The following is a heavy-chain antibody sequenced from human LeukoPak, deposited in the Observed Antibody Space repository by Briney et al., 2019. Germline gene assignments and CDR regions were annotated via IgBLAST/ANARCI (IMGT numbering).Heavy chain of an antibody. D-gene: IGHD6-19*01. CDR1: GGSFSGYY. Sequence: SETLSLTCAVYGGSFSGYYWSWIRQPPGKGLEWIGSIYYSGSTYYNPSLKSRVTISVDTSKNQFSLKLSSVTAADTAVYYCARRIAVAGTGHHFDYWGQGTLVTVSS. CDR3: ARRIAVAGTGHHFDY. CDR2: IYYSGST. V-gene: IGHV4-34*01. J-gene: IGHJ4*02.